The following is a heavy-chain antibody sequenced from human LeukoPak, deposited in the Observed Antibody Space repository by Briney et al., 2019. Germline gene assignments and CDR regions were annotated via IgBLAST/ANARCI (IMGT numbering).Heavy chain of an antibody. CDR2: IRSKAYGGTT. J-gene: IGHJ4*02. Sequence: GGSLRLSCAASGFTVSSNYMSWVRQAPGKGLEWVGFIRSKAYGGTTEYAASVKGRFSISRDDSKSIAYLQMNSLKTEDTAVYYCGAYYYDGSGYYHPDFWGQGTLVTVSS. D-gene: IGHD3-22*01. V-gene: IGHV3-71*01. CDR1: GFTVSSNY. CDR3: GAYYYDGSGYYHPDF.